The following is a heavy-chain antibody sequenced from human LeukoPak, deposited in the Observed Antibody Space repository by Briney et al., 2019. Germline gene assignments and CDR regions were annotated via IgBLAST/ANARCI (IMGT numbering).Heavy chain of an antibody. J-gene: IGHJ6*03. CDR3: ARGVGATISYYHYYIDV. Sequence: GASVKVSCKASGYTFTSYDINWVRQGSGQGLEKMGWMNPNTGNTGYAQKFQGRVTITRNTSISTVYMELSSLRSEDTAVYYCARGVGATISYYHYYIDVWGKGTTVTVS. CDR2: MNPNTGNT. CDR1: GYTFTSYD. D-gene: IGHD1-26*01. V-gene: IGHV1-8*03.